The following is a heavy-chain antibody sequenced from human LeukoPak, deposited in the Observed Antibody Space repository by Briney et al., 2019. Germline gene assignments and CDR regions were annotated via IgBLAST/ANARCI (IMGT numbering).Heavy chain of an antibody. J-gene: IGHJ4*02. V-gene: IGHV4-59*01. CDR2: IYHSGST. CDR3: ARDAPYYYDSSGYYDY. CDR1: GGSISSYY. Sequence: SETLSLTCTVSGGSISSYYWSWIRQPPGKGLEWIGYIYHSGSTNYNPSLKSRVTISVDTSKNQFSLKLSSVTAADTAVYYCARDAPYYYDSSGYYDYWGQGTLVTVSS. D-gene: IGHD3-22*01.